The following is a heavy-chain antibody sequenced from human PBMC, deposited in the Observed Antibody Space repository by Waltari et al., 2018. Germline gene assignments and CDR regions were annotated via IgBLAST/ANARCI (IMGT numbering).Heavy chain of an antibody. Sequence: QVQLVQSGAEVKKPGASVKVSCTASGYTFTGYYMHWVRQAPGQGLEWMGRINPTSGGTNYAQKFQGRVTMTRNTSISTAYMELSSLRSEDTAVYYCARVSSGWYYFDYWGQGTLVTVSS. CDR3: ARVSSGWYYFDY. CDR1: GYTFTGYY. CDR2: INPTSGGT. D-gene: IGHD6-19*01. V-gene: IGHV1-2*06. J-gene: IGHJ4*02.